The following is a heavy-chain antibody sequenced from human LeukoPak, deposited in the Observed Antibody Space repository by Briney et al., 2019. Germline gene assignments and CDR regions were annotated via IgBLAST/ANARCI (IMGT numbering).Heavy chain of an antibody. Sequence: VASVKVSCKASGYTLTSYGISWVRQAPGQGLEWMGWISAYNGNTNYAQKLQGRVTMTTDTSTSTAYMELRSLRSDDTAVYYCARGGRIAAAGKYAFDIWGQGTMVTVSS. CDR3: ARGGRIAAAGKYAFDI. D-gene: IGHD6-13*01. J-gene: IGHJ3*02. V-gene: IGHV1-18*01. CDR1: GYTLTSYG. CDR2: ISAYNGNT.